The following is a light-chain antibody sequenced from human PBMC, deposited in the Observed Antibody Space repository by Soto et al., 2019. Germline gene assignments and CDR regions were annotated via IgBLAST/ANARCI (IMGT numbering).Light chain of an antibody. CDR2: KAS. CDR1: QSISNC. CDR3: QQYNRYPIT. J-gene: IGKJ5*01. V-gene: IGKV1-5*03. Sequence: DIQMTQSPSTLSASVGDRVTITCRASQSISNCLAWYQQKPGKPPEVLIYKASTLQSGVPSRFSGSGTGTEFTLTINRLQPDDFATYYCQQYNRYPITFGQGTRLEIK.